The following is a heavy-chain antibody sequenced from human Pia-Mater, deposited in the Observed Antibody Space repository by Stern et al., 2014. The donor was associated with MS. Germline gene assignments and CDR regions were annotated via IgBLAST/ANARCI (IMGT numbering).Heavy chain of an antibody. J-gene: IGHJ4*02. Sequence: VQLLESGAEVEKPGASVKVSCRASGYTFTRYDIHWVRRASGQGLEWMGWMNPDSGDTGIAQKFQARVTMTRDTSTSTAYLELHSLKSEDTAVYYCTRGPRTWGRGTLVTVSS. CDR1: GYTFTRYD. D-gene: IGHD1-7*01. CDR3: TRGPRT. V-gene: IGHV1-8*01. CDR2: MNPDSGDT.